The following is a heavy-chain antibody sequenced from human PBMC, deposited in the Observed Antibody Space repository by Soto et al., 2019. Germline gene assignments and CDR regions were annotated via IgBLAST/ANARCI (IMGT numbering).Heavy chain of an antibody. D-gene: IGHD3-22*01. CDR3: ARVEYDTEPYYYDH. CDR2: VYQSGNA. Sequence: QLQLQESGAGLMKPSQTLSLTCTVAGGSSRRDAYAWSWIRQPPGKGLEWIGEVYQSGNAYYNPSLESRVTISLDASRNEFSRKLTSVTAADPAVYFCARVEYDTEPYYYDHWGQGTLITVSP. J-gene: IGHJ5*02. V-gene: IGHV4-30-2*01. CDR1: GGSSRRDAYA.